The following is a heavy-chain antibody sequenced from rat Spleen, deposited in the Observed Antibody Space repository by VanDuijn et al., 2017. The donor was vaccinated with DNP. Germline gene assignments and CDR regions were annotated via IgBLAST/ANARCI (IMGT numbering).Heavy chain of an antibody. D-gene: IGHD1-2*01. J-gene: IGHJ2*01. CDR1: GFTFSSYW. CDR2: INTDGGGT. CDR3: ASWAPIAPISTSNY. V-gene: IGHV5-58*01. Sequence: EVRLVESGGGLVQPGRSLKLSCVASGFTFSSYWMFWVRQAPGKGLEWVASINTDGGGTYYPDSVKGRFTISRDNAENTVYLQMSSLRSEDTATYYCASWAPIAPISTSNYWGQGVMVTVSS.